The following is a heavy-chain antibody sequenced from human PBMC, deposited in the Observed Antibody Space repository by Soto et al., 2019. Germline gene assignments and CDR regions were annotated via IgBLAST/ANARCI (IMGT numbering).Heavy chain of an antibody. D-gene: IGHD3-10*01. CDR2: IIPIFGTA. CDR1: GGTFSSYA. V-gene: IGHV1-69*13. CDR3: ARITTMVRGEQRAYDAFDI. J-gene: IGHJ3*02. Sequence: SVKVSCKASGGTFSSYAISWVRQAPGQGLEWMGGIIPIFGTANYAQKFQGRVTITADESTSTAYMELSSLRSEDTAVYYCARITTMVRGEQRAYDAFDIWGQGTMATVSS.